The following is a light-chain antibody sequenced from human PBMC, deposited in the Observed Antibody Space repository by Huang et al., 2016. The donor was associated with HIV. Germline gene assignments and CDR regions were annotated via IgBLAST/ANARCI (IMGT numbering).Light chain of an antibody. CDR1: QDIARY. CDR2: DAS. CDR3: QQYDGLPPWT. V-gene: IGKV1-33*01. J-gene: IGKJ1*01. Sequence: QMTQSPSSFAASIGDKVTITCQATQDIARYLNWYQQKPGQAPKLLISDASTLQTGVPSRFIGSGSGTDFSFTISSLQPEDIATYYCQQYDGLPPWTFGQGTKLEIQ.